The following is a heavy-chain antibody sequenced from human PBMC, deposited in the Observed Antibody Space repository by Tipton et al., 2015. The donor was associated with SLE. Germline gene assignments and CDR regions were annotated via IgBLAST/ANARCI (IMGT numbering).Heavy chain of an antibody. J-gene: IGHJ2*01. CDR1: GFTFDDYG. V-gene: IGHV3-20*04. CDR2: INWNGGST. CDR3: ARGGYSSGWTYWYFDL. D-gene: IGHD6-19*01. Sequence: SLRLSCAASGFTFDDYGMSWVRQAPGKGLEWVSGINWNGGSTGYADSVKGRFTISRDNAKNSLYLQMNSLRAEDTAVYYCARGGYSSGWTYWYFDLWGRGTLVTVSS.